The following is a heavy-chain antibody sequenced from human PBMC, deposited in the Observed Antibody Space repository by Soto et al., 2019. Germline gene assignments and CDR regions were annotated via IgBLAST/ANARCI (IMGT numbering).Heavy chain of an antibody. CDR2: IWYDGSNK. V-gene: IGHV3-33*01. Sequence: QVQLVESGGGVVQPGRSLRLSCAASGFTFSSYGMHWVRQAPGKGLEWVAVIWYDGSNKYYADSVKGRFTISRDNSKNTLYLQMNSLRAEDTAVYYCAREGAYCGGDCYSSYYFDYWGQGTLVTVSS. J-gene: IGHJ4*02. D-gene: IGHD2-21*02. CDR3: AREGAYCGGDCYSSYYFDY. CDR1: GFTFSSYG.